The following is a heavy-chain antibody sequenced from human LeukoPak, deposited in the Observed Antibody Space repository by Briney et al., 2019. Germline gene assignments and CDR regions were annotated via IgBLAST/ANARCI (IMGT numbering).Heavy chain of an antibody. CDR3: AREDVTCAFDI. Sequence: GGXLRLSCAASGFTFSDYYMSWLRQAPGEGVEGVLYISSSGITIYYADSVKGRFTISRDNAKNSLYLQMNSLRAEDTAVYYCAREDVTCAFDIWGQGTMVTVSS. CDR1: GFTFSDYY. V-gene: IGHV3-11*04. J-gene: IGHJ3*02. CDR2: ISSSGITI. D-gene: IGHD3-16*01.